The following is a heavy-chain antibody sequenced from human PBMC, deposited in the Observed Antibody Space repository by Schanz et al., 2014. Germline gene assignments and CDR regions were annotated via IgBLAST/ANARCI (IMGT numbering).Heavy chain of an antibody. J-gene: IGHJ4*02. CDR2: INPSSGTT. D-gene: IGHD2-2*01. CDR3: ARGGFFDSTSFDS. V-gene: IGHV1-46*02. CDR1: GYSLNELS. Sequence: QVQLVQSGAEVKKPGASVKVSCKVSGYSLNELSMHWVRQAPGRGLEWMGKINPSSGTTRIAQNFQGRLTVTRDTSTSTVNMELSSLRSEDTAVYYCARGGFFDSTSFDSWGQGTLXTVSS.